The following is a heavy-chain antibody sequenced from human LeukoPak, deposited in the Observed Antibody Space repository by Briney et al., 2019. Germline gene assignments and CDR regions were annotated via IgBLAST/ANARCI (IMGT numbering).Heavy chain of an antibody. CDR1: GGSFSGYY. CDR2: INHSGST. D-gene: IGHD2-21*02. Sequence: SETLSLTCAVYGGSFSGYYWSWIRQPPGKGLEWVGEINHSGSTNYNPSLKSRVTISVDTSKNQFSLKLSSVTAADTAVYYCARGPPRVVVTAIDDAFDIWGQGTMVTVSS. CDR3: ARGPPRVVVTAIDDAFDI. V-gene: IGHV4-34*01. J-gene: IGHJ3*02.